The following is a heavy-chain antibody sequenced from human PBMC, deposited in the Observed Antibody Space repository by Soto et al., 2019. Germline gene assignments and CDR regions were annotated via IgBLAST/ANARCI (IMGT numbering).Heavy chain of an antibody. CDR3: ARGGGYSYGHDAFDI. D-gene: IGHD5-18*01. Sequence: GWSLRLSCAPSGFTFSSHAMHWVRQAPGKGLEWVAFISYDGSNKYYGDSVKGRFTISRDNSKNTLSLQMNSLRTEDTAVYYCARGGGYSYGHDAFDIWGQGTLVTVSS. CDR1: GFTFSSHA. V-gene: IGHV3-30-3*01. J-gene: IGHJ3*02. CDR2: ISYDGSNK.